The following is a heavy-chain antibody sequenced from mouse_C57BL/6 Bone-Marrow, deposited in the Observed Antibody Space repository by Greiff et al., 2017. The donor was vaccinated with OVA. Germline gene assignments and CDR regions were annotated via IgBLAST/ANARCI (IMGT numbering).Heavy chain of an antibody. V-gene: IGHV14-4*01. D-gene: IGHD1-1*01. CDR3: TTPDYYGSSYGWYFDV. Sequence: VQLQQSGAELVRPGASVKLSCTASGFNIKDDYMHWVKQRPEQGLEWIGWIDPENGDTEYASKFQGKATITADTSSNTAYLQLSSLTSEDTAVYYCTTPDYYGSSYGWYFDVWGTGTTVTVSS. CDR2: IDPENGDT. J-gene: IGHJ1*03. CDR1: GFNIKDDY.